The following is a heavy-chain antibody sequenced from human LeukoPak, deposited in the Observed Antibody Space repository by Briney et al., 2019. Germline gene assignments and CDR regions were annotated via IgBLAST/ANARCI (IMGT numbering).Heavy chain of an antibody. Sequence: ASVKVSCKTSGYSFTNYGIHWVRQAPGQGLEWMVWINTNTGNPSYALDFTGRLVLSLDTSVSTADLHLDSLKAEDTAVYYCARIGYNTLDYWGQGTLVTVSS. V-gene: IGHV7-4-1*01. J-gene: IGHJ4*02. D-gene: IGHD3-3*01. CDR3: ARIGYNTLDY. CDR1: GYSFTNYG. CDR2: INTNTGNP.